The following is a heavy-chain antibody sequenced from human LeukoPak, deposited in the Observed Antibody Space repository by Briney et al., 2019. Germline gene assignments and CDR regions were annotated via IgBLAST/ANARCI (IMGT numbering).Heavy chain of an antibody. Sequence: PGGSLRLSCAASGFTFSTYWMSWVRQAPGKGLEWVANIKGGGSEKYYVDSVKGRFTTSRDNAKNSLYLQMNSLRVEDTAVYYCAKAPTIVWFDPWGQGTLVTVSS. V-gene: IGHV3-7*01. CDR2: IKGGGSEK. D-gene: IGHD3-16*02. J-gene: IGHJ5*02. CDR3: AKAPTIVWFDP. CDR1: GFTFSTYW.